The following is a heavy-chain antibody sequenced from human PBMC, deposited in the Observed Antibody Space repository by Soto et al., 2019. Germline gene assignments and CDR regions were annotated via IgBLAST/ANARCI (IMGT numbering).Heavy chain of an antibody. J-gene: IGHJ6*02. Sequence: SVKVSCKAAGGTFSSYAISWVRQAPGQGLEWMGGIIPIFGTANYAQKFQGRVTITADESTSTAYMELSSLRSEDTAVYYCARRGGYSGYDDRGYYYYYGMDVWGQGTKVTVFS. CDR1: GGTFSSYA. CDR2: IIPIFGTA. D-gene: IGHD5-12*01. V-gene: IGHV1-69*13. CDR3: ARRGGYSGYDDRGYYYYYGMDV.